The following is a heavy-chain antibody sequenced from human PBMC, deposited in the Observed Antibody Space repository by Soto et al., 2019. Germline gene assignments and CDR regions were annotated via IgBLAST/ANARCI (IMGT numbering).Heavy chain of an antibody. J-gene: IGHJ3*01. CDR1: GGSISSGGYS. CDR3: ARVPTP. V-gene: IGHV4-30-2*01. Sequence: QLQLQDSGSGLVKPSQTLSLTCAVSGGSISSGGYSWGWIRQPPGKGLEWIGYIYHSGSTYYNPSRKSRVTISVDRSKNQFSLKLSSVTAADTAVYYCARVPTPWGQGTMVTVYS. CDR2: IYHSGST.